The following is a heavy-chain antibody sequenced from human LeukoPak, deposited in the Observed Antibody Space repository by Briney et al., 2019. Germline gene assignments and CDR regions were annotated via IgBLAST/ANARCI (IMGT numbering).Heavy chain of an antibody. CDR1: GYTFTGYY. CDR2: INPNSGGT. CDR3: ARGADTFGGVIVIFH. Sequence: GASVKVSCKASGYTFTGYYMHWVRQAPGQGLEWMGWINPNSGGTNYAQKFQGRVTMTRDTSISTAYMELSRLRSDDTAVYYCARGADTFGGVIVIFHWGQGTLVTVSS. J-gene: IGHJ4*02. D-gene: IGHD3-16*02. V-gene: IGHV1-2*02.